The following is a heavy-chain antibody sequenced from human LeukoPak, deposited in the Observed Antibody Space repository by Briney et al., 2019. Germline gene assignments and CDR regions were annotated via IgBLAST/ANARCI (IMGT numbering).Heavy chain of an antibody. CDR3: ARDLRYFNF. Sequence: GGSLRLSCAASGFTFSSYSMNWVRQAPGKGLEWVSSITSSSSYTYYADSVRGRFTISSDNAKNSLYLQLNNLRAEDTAVYYCARDLRYFNFWGQGTPVTVSS. J-gene: IGHJ4*02. V-gene: IGHV3-21*01. CDR1: GFTFSSYS. D-gene: IGHD3-9*01. CDR2: ITSSSSYT.